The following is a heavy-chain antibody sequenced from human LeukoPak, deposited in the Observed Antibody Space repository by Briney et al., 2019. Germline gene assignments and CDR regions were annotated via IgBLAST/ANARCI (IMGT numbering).Heavy chain of an antibody. J-gene: IGHJ5*02. CDR1: GFTFSSYA. V-gene: IGHV3-33*08. CDR2: IWYNVSNK. Sequence: GGSLRLSCAASGFTFSSYAMHWVRQAPGKELEWVAVIWYNVSNKYYADSVKGRFTISRDNSKNTLYLQMNSLRAEDTAVYYCARDTATHLLWFGEFQRTNWFDPWGQGTLVTVSS. D-gene: IGHD3-10*01. CDR3: ARDTATHLLWFGEFQRTNWFDP.